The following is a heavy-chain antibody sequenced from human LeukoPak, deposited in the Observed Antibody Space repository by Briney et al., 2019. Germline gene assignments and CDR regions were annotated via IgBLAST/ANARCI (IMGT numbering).Heavy chain of an antibody. CDR3: ARDKGIAVVEIVY. J-gene: IGHJ4*02. D-gene: IGHD6-19*01. V-gene: IGHV1-18*01. Sequence: ASLNASCTASGYTFTSYTISSVRQTPGQRLERMGWISAYNGNTNYAQKLQGRVTMTPDTSTSTGSMELWSLRSDDTAVYYCARDKGIAVVEIVYWGEGALLSVSS. CDR2: ISAYNGNT. CDR1: GYTFTSYT.